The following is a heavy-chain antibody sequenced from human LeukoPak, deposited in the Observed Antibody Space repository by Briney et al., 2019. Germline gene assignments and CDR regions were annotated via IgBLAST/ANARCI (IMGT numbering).Heavy chain of an antibody. V-gene: IGHV3-23*01. Sequence: EGSLRLSCAASGFTFSSYAMSWVRQAPGKGLEWVSAISGSGGSTYYADSVKGRFTISGDNSKNTLYLQMNSLRAEDTAVYYCAKPEWELSYAFDIWGQGTMVTVSS. J-gene: IGHJ3*02. CDR1: GFTFSSYA. CDR3: AKPEWELSYAFDI. D-gene: IGHD1-26*01. CDR2: ISGSGGST.